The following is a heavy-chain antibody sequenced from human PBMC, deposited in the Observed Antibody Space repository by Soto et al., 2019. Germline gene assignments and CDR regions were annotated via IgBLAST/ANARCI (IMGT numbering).Heavy chain of an antibody. V-gene: IGHV1-69*08. CDR1: GGIFSSYT. CDR3: ARDREDGSNWG. CDR2: IIPILGIA. Sequence: QVQLVQSGAEVKKPGSSVKVSCKASGGIFSSYTISWVRQAPGQGLEWMGRIIPILGIANYAQKFQGRVTITADKSTSTAHRELSGLRSKATAVDYCARDREDGSNWGGGQGTLVTVSS. D-gene: IGHD3-16*01. J-gene: IGHJ4*02.